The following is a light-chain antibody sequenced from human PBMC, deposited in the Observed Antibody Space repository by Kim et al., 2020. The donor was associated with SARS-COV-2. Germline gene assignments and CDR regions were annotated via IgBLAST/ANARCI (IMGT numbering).Light chain of an antibody. CDR3: HQYNDWPPGDT. CDR2: GAA. V-gene: IGKV3-15*01. Sequence: PRERATLACRASQSVSNTLAWYQLKPGQAPRLLIYGAATRATGTPARFSGSGSGTDFTLTVSSLQSEDFAVYYCHQYNDWPPGDTFGQGTKLEI. CDR1: QSVSNT. J-gene: IGKJ2*01.